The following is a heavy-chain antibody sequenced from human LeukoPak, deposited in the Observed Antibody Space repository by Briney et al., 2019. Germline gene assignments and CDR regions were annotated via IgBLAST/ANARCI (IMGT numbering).Heavy chain of an antibody. CDR2: IKQDGSDK. CDR1: GFTFTKYW. V-gene: IGHV3-7*01. D-gene: IGHD3-10*01. CDR3: AKEEDSSTSRVYYGSGSYPN. J-gene: IGHJ4*02. Sequence: GDSLRLSCAASGFTFTKYWMTWVSQAPGKGLEWVGNIKQDGSDKNYMDSVKGRFTISRDNTKNSVYLQMSSLRAEDTAVYYCAKEEDSSTSRVYYGSGSYPNWGQGTLVTVSS.